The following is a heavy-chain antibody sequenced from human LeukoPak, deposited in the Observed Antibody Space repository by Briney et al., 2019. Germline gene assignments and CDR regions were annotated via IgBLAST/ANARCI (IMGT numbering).Heavy chain of an antibody. V-gene: IGHV4-34*01. CDR2: INHSGST. CDR3: ARVAAGIGFFQH. D-gene: IGHD6-13*01. Sequence: SETLSLTCAVYGGSFTGYYWSWIRQPPGKGLEWIGEINHSGSTNYSPSLKSRVTISVDTSKNQLSLKLSSVTAADTAVYYCARVAAGIGFFQHWGQGTLVTVSS. J-gene: IGHJ1*01. CDR1: GGSFTGYY.